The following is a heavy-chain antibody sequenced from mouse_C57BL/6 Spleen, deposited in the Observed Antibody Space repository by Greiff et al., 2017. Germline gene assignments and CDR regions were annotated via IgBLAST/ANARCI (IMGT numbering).Heavy chain of an antibody. V-gene: IGHV3-6*01. D-gene: IGHD1-1*01. CDR1: GYSITSGYY. J-gene: IGHJ3*01. CDR3: ARGGNSTVVAPAY. CDR2: ISYDGSN. Sequence: EVKLMESGPGLVKPSQSLSLTCSVTGYSITSGYYWNWIRQFPGNKLEWMGYISYDGSNNYNPSLKNRIAITRDTSKNQFFLKLNSVTTEDTATYYCARGGNSTVVAPAYWGQGTLVTVSA.